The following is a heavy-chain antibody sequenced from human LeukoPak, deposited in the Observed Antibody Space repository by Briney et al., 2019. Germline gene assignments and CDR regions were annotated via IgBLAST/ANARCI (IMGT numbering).Heavy chain of an antibody. D-gene: IGHD3-22*01. CDR1: GGSFSGYY. CDR2: INHSGST. V-gene: IGHV4-34*01. CDR3: ARDGGRGYDYNSGDFDY. Sequence: PSETLSLTCAVYGGSFSGYYWSWIRQPPGKGLEWIGEINHSGSTNYNPSLKSRVTISVDTSKNQFSLKLSSVTAADTAVYYCARDGGRGYDYNSGDFDYRGQGTLVTVSS. J-gene: IGHJ4*02.